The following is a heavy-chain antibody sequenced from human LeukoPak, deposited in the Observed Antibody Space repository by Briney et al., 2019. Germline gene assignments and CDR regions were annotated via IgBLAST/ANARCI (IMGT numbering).Heavy chain of an antibody. CDR3: ARGVYIAAAQYGY. CDR1: GYTFTSYD. CDR2: MNPNSGNT. D-gene: IGHD6-13*01. J-gene: IGHJ4*02. Sequence: ASVKVSRKASGYTFTSYDINWVRQATGQGLEWMGWMNPNSGNTGYAQKFQGRVTMTRNTSISTAYMELSSLRSEDTAVYYCARGVYIAAAQYGYWGQGTLVTVSS. V-gene: IGHV1-8*01.